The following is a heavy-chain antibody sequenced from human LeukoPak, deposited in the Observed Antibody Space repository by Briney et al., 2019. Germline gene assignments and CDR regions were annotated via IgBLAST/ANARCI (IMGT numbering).Heavy chain of an antibody. CDR1: GFTFSSYA. D-gene: IGHD3-10*01. V-gene: IGHV3-30*04. J-gene: IGHJ6*03. CDR2: ISYDGSNK. CDR3: ARDRGENPYYMDV. Sequence: GGSLRLSCAASGFTFSSYAMHWVRQAPGKGLEWVAVISYDGSNKYYADSVKGRFTISRDNSENTLYLQMNSLRAEDTAVYYCARDRGENPYYMDVWGKGTTVTVSS.